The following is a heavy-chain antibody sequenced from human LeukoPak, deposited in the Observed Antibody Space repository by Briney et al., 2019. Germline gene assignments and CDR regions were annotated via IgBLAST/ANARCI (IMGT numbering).Heavy chain of an antibody. V-gene: IGHV3-30*04. CDR2: ISYDGSNK. D-gene: IGHD3-10*01. J-gene: IGHJ5*02. CDR1: GLTFSSYA. CDR3: ARAYGSGSYYQNWFDP. Sequence: GGSLRLSCAASGLTFSSYAMHWVRQAPGKGLEWVAVISYDGSNKYYADSVKGRFTISRDNSMNTLYLQMNSLRAEDTAVYYCARAYGSGSYYQNWFDPWGQGTLVTVSS.